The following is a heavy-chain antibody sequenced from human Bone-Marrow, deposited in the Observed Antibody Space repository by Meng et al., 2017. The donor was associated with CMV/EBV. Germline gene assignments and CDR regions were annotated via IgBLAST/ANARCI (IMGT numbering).Heavy chain of an antibody. CDR1: GYTFTGYY. D-gene: IGHD3-3*01. Sequence: ASVKVSCKASGYTFTGYYMHWVRQAPGQGLEWMGWINPNSGGTNYAQKFQGRVTMTRDTSISTAYMELSRLRSDDTAVYYCARSSLLRFLEWFDYCGQGTLVTVSS. CDR3: ARSSLLRFLEWFDY. V-gene: IGHV1-2*02. CDR2: INPNSGGT. J-gene: IGHJ5*01.